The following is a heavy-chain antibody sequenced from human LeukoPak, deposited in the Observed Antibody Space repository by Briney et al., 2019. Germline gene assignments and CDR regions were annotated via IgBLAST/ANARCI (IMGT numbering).Heavy chain of an antibody. J-gene: IGHJ4*02. V-gene: IGHV3-48*03. CDR3: ARGRGYSYGSFDY. Sequence: HHGGSLRLSCAASGFTFSSYEMNWVRQAPGKGLEWVSYISSSGSTIYYADSVKGRFTISRDNAKNSLYLQMNSLRAEDTAVYYCARGRGYSYGSFDYWGQGTLVTVSS. CDR1: GFTFSSYE. CDR2: ISSSGSTI. D-gene: IGHD5-18*01.